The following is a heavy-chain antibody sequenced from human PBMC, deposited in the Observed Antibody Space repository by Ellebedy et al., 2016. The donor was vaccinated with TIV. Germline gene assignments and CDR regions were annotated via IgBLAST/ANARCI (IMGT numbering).Heavy chain of an antibody. V-gene: IGHV1-24*01. J-gene: IGHJ4*02. CDR2: FDPEDGGET. CDR3: AVRYGSESYYKPPDF. CDR1: GYSLSDIS. Sequence: AASVKVSCKVSGYSLSDISLHWVRQAPGEGPLWMGGFDPEDGGETMYAHKFHGRITMTEDTNLETAYMELSSLTHEDTAVYYCAVRYGSESYYKPPDFWGQGTLVTVSS. D-gene: IGHD3-10*01.